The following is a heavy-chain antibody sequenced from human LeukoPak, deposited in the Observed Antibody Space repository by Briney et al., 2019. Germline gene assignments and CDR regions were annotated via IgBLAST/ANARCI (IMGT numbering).Heavy chain of an antibody. CDR2: INHSGST. CDR1: GGSFSGYY. V-gene: IGHV4-34*01. Sequence: SETLSLTCAVYGGSFSGYYWSWIRQPPGKGLEWIGEINHSGSTNYNPSLKSRVTISVDTSENQFSLKLSSVTAADTAVYYCARGYCSSTSCYTHYYYGMDVWGQGTTVTVSS. CDR3: ARGYCSSTSCYTHYYYGMDV. D-gene: IGHD2-2*02. J-gene: IGHJ6*02.